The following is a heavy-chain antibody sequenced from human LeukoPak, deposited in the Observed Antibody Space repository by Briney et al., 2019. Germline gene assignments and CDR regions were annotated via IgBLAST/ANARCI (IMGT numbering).Heavy chain of an antibody. V-gene: IGHV3-43*02. D-gene: IGHD3-22*01. J-gene: IGHJ6*02. Sequence: PGGSLRLSCAASGFTFDDYAMHWVRQAPGKGLEWVSLISGDGGSTYYADSVKGRFTISRDNSKNSLYLQMNSLRTEDTALYYCAKDMGSGYYPYYYYYGMDVWGQRITVTVSS. CDR3: AKDMGSGYYPYYYYYGMDV. CDR1: GFTFDDYA. CDR2: ISGDGGST.